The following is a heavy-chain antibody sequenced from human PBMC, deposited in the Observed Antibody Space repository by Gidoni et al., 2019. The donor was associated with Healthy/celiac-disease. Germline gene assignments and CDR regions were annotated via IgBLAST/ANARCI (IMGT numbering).Heavy chain of an antibody. D-gene: IGHD2-21*02. CDR3: ARHLVVVTAIRRRWYFDL. J-gene: IGHJ2*01. Sequence: QLQLQESGPGLVKPSETLSLTCTVSGGSISSSSYYWGWIRQPPGKGLEWIGSIYYSGSTYYNPSLKSRVTISVDTSKNQFSLKLSSVTAADTAVYYCARHLVVVTAIRRRWYFDLWGRGTLVTVSS. V-gene: IGHV4-39*01. CDR2: IYYSGST. CDR1: GGSISSSSYY.